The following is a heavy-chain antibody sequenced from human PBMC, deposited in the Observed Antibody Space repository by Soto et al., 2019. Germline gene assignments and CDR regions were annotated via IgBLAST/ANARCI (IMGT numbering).Heavy chain of an antibody. Sequence: PGGSLRLSCAASGFTFSSYAMHWVRQAPGKGLEWVAVISYDGSNKYYADSVKGRFTISRDNPKNTLYLQMNSLRAEDTAVYYCARVWTKTASPPEDAFDIWGQGTMVTVSS. CDR1: GFTFSSYA. CDR2: ISYDGSNK. J-gene: IGHJ3*02. D-gene: IGHD2-21*02. CDR3: ARVWTKTASPPEDAFDI. V-gene: IGHV3-30-3*01.